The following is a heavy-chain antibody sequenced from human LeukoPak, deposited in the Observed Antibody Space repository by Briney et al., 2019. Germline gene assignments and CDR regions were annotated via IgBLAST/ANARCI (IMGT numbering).Heavy chain of an antibody. Sequence: SETLSLTCTVSGGSISSSSYYWSWIRQPPGKGLEWIGEISHSGNSNYNPSLKSRVTISVDTSKNQFSLKLSSVTAADAALYYCARGLNYYDNTGYYPAYMDVWGKGTTVTVSS. CDR1: GGSISSSSYY. D-gene: IGHD3-22*01. J-gene: IGHJ6*03. CDR3: ARGLNYYDNTGYYPAYMDV. CDR2: ISHSGNS. V-gene: IGHV4-39*07.